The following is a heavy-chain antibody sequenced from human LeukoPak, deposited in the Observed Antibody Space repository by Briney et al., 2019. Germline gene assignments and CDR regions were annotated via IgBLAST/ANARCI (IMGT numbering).Heavy chain of an antibody. V-gene: IGHV6-1*01. CDR2: THYRSTWYN. Sequence: SQTLSLTCAISGDSVSSNSVTWNWIRQSPSRGLEWLGRTHYRSTWYNDYAVSVRGRITVNPDTSKNQFSLHLNSVTPEDTAVYYCARRLTRYDCFDPWGQGILVTVSS. J-gene: IGHJ5*02. D-gene: IGHD1-1*01. CDR1: GDSVSSNSVT. CDR3: ARRLTRYDCFDP.